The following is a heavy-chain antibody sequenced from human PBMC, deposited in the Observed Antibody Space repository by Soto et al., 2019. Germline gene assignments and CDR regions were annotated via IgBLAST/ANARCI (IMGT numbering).Heavy chain of an antibody. CDR3: ARSSGWSQVVGYKYGLDV. D-gene: IGHD3-22*01. CDR2: ISGSGTYT. J-gene: IGHJ6*02. Sequence: QVQLVESGGGLVKPGGSLRLSCAVSGFTVSDHYMTWIRQAPGKGLEWVSYISGSGTYTNYADSVKGRFIISRDIAQNALWLQINSLRAEDTAVYYCARSSGWSQVVGYKYGLDVWGQGTAVTVSS. CDR1: GFTVSDHY. V-gene: IGHV3-11*06.